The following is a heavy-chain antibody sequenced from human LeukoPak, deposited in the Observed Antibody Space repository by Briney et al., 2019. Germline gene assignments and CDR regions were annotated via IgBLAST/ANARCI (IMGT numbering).Heavy chain of an antibody. J-gene: IGHJ4*02. CDR2: IYYSGST. Sequence: SETLSLTCTVSGGSISSSSYYWGWIRQPPGKGLEWIGSIYYSGSTCYNPSLKSRVTISVDTSKNQFSLKLSSVTAADTAVYYCARGQFCSDIVVVPAASPFDYWGQGTLVTVSS. D-gene: IGHD2-2*01. V-gene: IGHV4-39*01. CDR1: GGSISSSSYY. CDR3: ARGQFCSDIVVVPAASPFDY.